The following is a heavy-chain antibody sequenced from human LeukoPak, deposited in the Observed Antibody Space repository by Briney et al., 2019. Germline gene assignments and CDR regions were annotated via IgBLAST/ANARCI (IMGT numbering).Heavy chain of an antibody. CDR3: ARDRPGVGATDFDY. J-gene: IGHJ4*02. D-gene: IGHD1-26*01. CDR2: ISSSSSYI. V-gene: IGHV3-21*01. Sequence: KSGGSLRLSCAASGFTFSSYSMNWVRQAPGKGLEWVSSISSSSSYIYYADSVKGRFTISRDNAKNSLYLQMNSLRAEDTAVYYCARDRPGVGATDFDYWGQGTLVTVSS. CDR1: GFTFSSYS.